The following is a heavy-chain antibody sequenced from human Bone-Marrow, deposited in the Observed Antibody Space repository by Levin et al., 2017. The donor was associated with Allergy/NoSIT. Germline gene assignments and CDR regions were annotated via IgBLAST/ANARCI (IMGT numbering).Heavy chain of an antibody. CDR1: GFTFTNYW. J-gene: IGHJ5*02. D-gene: IGHD6-19*01. CDR3: ARATQRYNSGWYGWFDP. CDR2: INMDGSRT. Sequence: HPGGSLRLSCAASGFTFTNYWMHWVRQAPGKGLLWVARINMDGSRTSYADFVKGRFTISRDNAENTLYLQMNSMRAEDAAVYYCARATQRYNSGWYGWFDPWGQGTLVTVSS. V-gene: IGHV3-74*01.